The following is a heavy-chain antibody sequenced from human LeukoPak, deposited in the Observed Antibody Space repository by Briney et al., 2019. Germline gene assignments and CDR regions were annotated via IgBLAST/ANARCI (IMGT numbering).Heavy chain of an antibody. CDR1: GFTFSDYY. CDR2: ISGSGTTT. D-gene: IGHD3-22*01. CDR3: ARAPMTKSYGLDV. V-gene: IGHV3-11*01. Sequence: GGSLRLSCAASGFTFSDYYMSWIRQAPGKGLEWVSYISGSGTTTYYADSVEGRFTISRDNAKNSVYLQMNSLRAEDTAVYFCARAPMTKSYGLDVWGQGTTVTVSS. J-gene: IGHJ6*02.